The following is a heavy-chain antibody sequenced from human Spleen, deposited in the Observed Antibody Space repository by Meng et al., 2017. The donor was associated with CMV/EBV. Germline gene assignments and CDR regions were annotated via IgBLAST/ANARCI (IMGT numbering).Heavy chain of an antibody. D-gene: IGHD2-2*02. CDR2: IYYSGST. J-gene: IGHJ4*02. V-gene: IGHV4-61*01. Sequence: SETLSLTCTVSGGSVSSGTYYWIWIRQPPGKGLEWIGYIYYSGSTNYNPSLKSRVAISVDTSKNRISLKLSSVTAADTAVYYCARMEPAAISFVYWGQGTLVTVSS. CDR1: GGSVSSGTYY. CDR3: ARMEPAAISFVY.